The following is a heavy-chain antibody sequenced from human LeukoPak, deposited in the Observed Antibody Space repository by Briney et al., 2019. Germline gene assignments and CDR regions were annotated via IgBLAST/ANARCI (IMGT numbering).Heavy chain of an antibody. D-gene: IGHD1-20*01. CDR2: IWYDGTNK. CDR1: GFTFSSYG. V-gene: IGHV3-33*01. CDR3: ASRDNWNQGDY. J-gene: IGHJ4*02. Sequence: GGSLRLSCAASGFTFSSYGMHWVRQAPGKGLEWVALIWYDGTNKHYGDSVKGRFTISRDNSKNTLYLQMNSLRAEDTAVYYCASRDNWNQGDYWGQGTLVTVSS.